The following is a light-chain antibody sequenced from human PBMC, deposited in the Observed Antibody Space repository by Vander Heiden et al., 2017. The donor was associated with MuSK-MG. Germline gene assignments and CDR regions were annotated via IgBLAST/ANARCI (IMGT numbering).Light chain of an antibody. CDR1: QSVTSNY. CDR3: QQEGSSPRT. J-gene: IGKJ1*01. Sequence: EIMLTQSPGTLSLSPGERATLSCRASQSVTSNYLAWYQQKPGQAPRLLIYGTSSRATGIPDRFSGSGSGTDFALTISRLEPEDFAVYYCQQEGSSPRTFGQGTTVEIK. V-gene: IGKV3-20*01. CDR2: GTS.